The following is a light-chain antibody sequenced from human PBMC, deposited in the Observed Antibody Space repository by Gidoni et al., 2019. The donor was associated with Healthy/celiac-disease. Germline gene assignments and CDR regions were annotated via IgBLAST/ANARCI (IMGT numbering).Light chain of an antibody. V-gene: IGKV1-5*03. Sequence: DIQMTKSPSTLSASVGDRVNITCRASQSISSWLAWYQQKPGKAPKLLIYKASSLESGVPSRCSGSGSWTEFTLTISILQPDDFATYYCQQYNSYSPWTFGQGTKLEIK. CDR1: QSISSW. J-gene: IGKJ1*01. CDR3: QQYNSYSPWT. CDR2: KAS.